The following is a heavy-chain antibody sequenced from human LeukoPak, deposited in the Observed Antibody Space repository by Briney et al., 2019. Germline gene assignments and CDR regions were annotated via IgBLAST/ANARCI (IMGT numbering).Heavy chain of an antibody. CDR2: INHVGST. J-gene: IGHJ4*02. Sequence: PSETLSLTCAVYGGSFSGYYWTWIRQPPGKGLEWIGEINHVGSTKYNPSLKSRATMSVDPSKNQFSLKLSSVTAADTAVYYCTRDRGQWLVDYWGQGTLVTVSS. D-gene: IGHD6-19*01. V-gene: IGHV4-34*01. CDR1: GGSFSGYY. CDR3: TRDRGQWLVDY.